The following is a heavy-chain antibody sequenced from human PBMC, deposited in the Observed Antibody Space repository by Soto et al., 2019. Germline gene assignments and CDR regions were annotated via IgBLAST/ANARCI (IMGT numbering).Heavy chain of an antibody. CDR2: ISYDGSNK. D-gene: IGHD5-18*01. Sequence: QVQLVESGGGVVQPGRSLRLSCAASGFTFSSYGMHWVRQAPGKGLEWVAVISYDGSNKYYADSVKGRFTISRDNSKNTLYLQMNSLRAEDTAVYYCAKVSSPYRYTTLGYRGQGTLVTVSS. V-gene: IGHV3-30*18. CDR1: GFTFSSYG. J-gene: IGHJ4*02. CDR3: AKVSSPYRYTTLGY.